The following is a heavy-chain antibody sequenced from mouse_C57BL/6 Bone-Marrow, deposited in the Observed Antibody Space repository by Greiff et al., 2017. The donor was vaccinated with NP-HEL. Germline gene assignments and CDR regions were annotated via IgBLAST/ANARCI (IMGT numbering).Heavy chain of an antibody. J-gene: IGHJ1*03. Sequence: QVQLKESGAELAKPGASVKLSCKASGYTFTSYWMHWVKQRPGQGLEWIGYINPSSGYTKYHQKFKDKATLTADKSSSTAYMQLSSLTYEDSAVYYCARLNWAYWYFDVWGTGTTVTVSS. CDR3: ARLNWAYWYFDV. V-gene: IGHV1-7*01. CDR1: GYTFTSYW. D-gene: IGHD4-1*02. CDR2: INPSSGYT.